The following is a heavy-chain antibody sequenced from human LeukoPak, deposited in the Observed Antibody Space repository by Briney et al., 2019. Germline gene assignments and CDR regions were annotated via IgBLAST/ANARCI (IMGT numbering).Heavy chain of an antibody. CDR1: GYSISSGYY. V-gene: IGHV4-38-2*02. J-gene: IGHJ6*03. Sequence: SETLSLTCTVSGYSISSGYYWGWIRQPPGKGLEWIGSIYHSGSTYYNPSLKSRVTISIDTSKNQFSLTLSSVTAADTAVYYCASSYCGGDCYSGGYYYYYYMDVWGKGTTVTISS. D-gene: IGHD2-21*02. CDR2: IYHSGST. CDR3: ASSYCGGDCYSGGYYYYYYMDV.